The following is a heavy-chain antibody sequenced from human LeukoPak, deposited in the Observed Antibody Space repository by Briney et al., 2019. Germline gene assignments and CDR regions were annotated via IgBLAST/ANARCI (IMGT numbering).Heavy chain of an antibody. Sequence: SETLSLTCTVFGYSINSGHYWGWIRQPPGKGLEWIGSIFHSGNTYSNPSLKSRVTISVDTSKNQFSLKLTSVTAADTAVYYCATRLHYYYDTSPSFFDIWGQGTMVTVSS. CDR1: GYSINSGHY. D-gene: IGHD3-22*01. CDR3: ATRLHYYYDTSPSFFDI. CDR2: IFHSGNT. J-gene: IGHJ3*02. V-gene: IGHV4-38-2*02.